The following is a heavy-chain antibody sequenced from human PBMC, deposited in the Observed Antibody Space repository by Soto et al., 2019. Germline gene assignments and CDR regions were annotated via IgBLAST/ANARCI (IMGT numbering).Heavy chain of an antibody. CDR3: AKARYSSSSDYYYYGMDV. D-gene: IGHD6-6*01. J-gene: IGHJ6*02. CDR1: GFTFSSYG. Sequence: GGSLRLSCAASGFTFSSYGMHWVRQAPGEGLEWVAVISYDGSNKYYADSVKGRFTISRDNSKNTLYLQMNSLRAEDTAVYYCAKARYSSSSDYYYYGMDVWGQGTTVTVSS. CDR2: ISYDGSNK. V-gene: IGHV3-30*18.